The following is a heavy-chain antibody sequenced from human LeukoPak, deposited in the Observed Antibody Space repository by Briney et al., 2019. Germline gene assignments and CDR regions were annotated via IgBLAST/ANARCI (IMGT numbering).Heavy chain of an antibody. V-gene: IGHV3-7*03. CDR3: ARGPAGYN. CDR2: IKHDGSEK. D-gene: IGHD1-1*01. J-gene: IGHJ4*02. CDR1: GFSFSSYW. Sequence: GGSLRLSCAASGFSFSSYWMSWVRQAPGKGLEWVANIKHDGSEKYYVDSVKGRFTISRDNTKKSLYLQMNSLGAEDTAVYYCARGPAGYNWGQGTLVTFSS.